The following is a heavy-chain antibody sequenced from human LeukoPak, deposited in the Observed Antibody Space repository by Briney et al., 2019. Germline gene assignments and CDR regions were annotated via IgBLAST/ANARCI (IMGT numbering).Heavy chain of an antibody. CDR1: GFTFSSYA. D-gene: IGHD2-2*01. J-gene: IGHJ5*02. CDR3: ARIVVVPAAIGP. CDR2: ISGSGGST. V-gene: IGHV3-23*01. Sequence: GGSLRLSCAASGFTFSSYAMSWVRQAPGKGLEWVSAISGSGGSTYYADSVKGRFTISRDNSKNTLYLQMNSLRAEDTDVYYCARIVVVPAAIGPWGQGTLVTVSS.